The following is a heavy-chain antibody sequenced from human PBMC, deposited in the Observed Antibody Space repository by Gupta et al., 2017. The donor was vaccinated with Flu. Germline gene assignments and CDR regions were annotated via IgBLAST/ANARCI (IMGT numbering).Heavy chain of an antibody. CDR3: AKSPYGDLGWYSDL. CDR2: ISWRSDKI. J-gene: IGHJ2*01. D-gene: IGHD2-21*01. Sequence: RQAPGKGLEWVSGISWRSDKIDYADSVRGRFSISRDNAKSSLYLQMNSLRPEDTAFYYCAKSPYGDLGWYSDLWGRGTLVTVSP. V-gene: IGHV3-9*01.